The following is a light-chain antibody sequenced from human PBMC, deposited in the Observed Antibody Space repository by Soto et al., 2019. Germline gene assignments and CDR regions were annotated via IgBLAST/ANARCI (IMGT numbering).Light chain of an antibody. V-gene: IGKV1-5*01. J-gene: IGKJ5*01. CDR2: DAS. Sequence: DIQTTQSPATLSASVGERVTIPCRASQTISRWLAWYQQKPGRAPKLLIYDASTLESGVPSRFSGSGSETEFTLTISRLQPDDFATYFCHSRAFGQGTRLEI. CDR1: QTISRW. CDR3: HSRA.